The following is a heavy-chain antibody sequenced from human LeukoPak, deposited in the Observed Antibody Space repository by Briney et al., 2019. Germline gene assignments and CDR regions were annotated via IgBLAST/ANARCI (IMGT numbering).Heavy chain of an antibody. CDR2: IYYSGST. CDR1: GGSISSGDYY. V-gene: IGHV4-30-4*08. CDR3: ATGTTRLYMDV. J-gene: IGHJ6*03. D-gene: IGHD1-7*01. Sequence: SETLSLTCTVSGGSISSGDYYWSWIRQPPGKGLEWIGYIYYSGSTYYNPSLKSRVTISVDTSKNQFSLKLSSVTAADTAVYYCATGTTRLYMDVWGKGTTVTVSS.